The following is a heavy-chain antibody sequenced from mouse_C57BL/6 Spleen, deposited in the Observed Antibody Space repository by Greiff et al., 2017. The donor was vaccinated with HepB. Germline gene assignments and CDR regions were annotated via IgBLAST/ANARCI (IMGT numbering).Heavy chain of an antibody. V-gene: IGHV1-22*01. D-gene: IGHD1-1*01. CDR3: ARERITTVVATDYFDY. Sequence: VQLQQSGPELVKPGASVKMSCKASGYTFTDYNMHWVKQSHGKSLEWIGYINPNNGGTSYNQKFKGKATLTVNESSSTAYMELRSLTSEDSAVYYCARERITTVVATDYFDYWGQGTTLTVSS. J-gene: IGHJ2*01. CDR2: INPNNGGT. CDR1: GYTFTDYN.